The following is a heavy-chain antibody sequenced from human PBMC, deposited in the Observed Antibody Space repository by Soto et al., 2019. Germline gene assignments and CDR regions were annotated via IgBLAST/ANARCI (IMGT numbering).Heavy chain of an antibody. CDR1: GYTFTGYY. D-gene: IGHD5-18*01. V-gene: IGHV1-2*02. CDR2: INPNSGGT. J-gene: IGHJ5*02. CDR3: ARERTAIVSNNWFDP. Sequence: QVQLVQSGAEVKKPGASVKVSCKASGYTFTGYYMHWVRQAPGQGLEWMGWINPNSGGTNYAQKFQGRVTMTRDTSISTAYMELSRLRSDDTAVYYCARERTAIVSNNWFDPWGQGTLVTVSS.